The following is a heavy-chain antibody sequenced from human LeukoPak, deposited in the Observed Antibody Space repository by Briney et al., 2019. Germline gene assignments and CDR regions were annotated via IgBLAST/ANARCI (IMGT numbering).Heavy chain of an antibody. CDR1: GFTFSSYG. Sequence: GGSPRLSCAASGFTFSSYGMHWVRQAPGKGLEWVAVIWYDGSNKYYADSVKGRFTISRDNSKNTLYLQMNSLRAEDTAVYYCAKDLWGIAVAGTACDYWGQGTLVTVSS. V-gene: IGHV3-33*06. CDR2: IWYDGSNK. J-gene: IGHJ4*02. D-gene: IGHD6-19*01. CDR3: AKDLWGIAVAGTACDY.